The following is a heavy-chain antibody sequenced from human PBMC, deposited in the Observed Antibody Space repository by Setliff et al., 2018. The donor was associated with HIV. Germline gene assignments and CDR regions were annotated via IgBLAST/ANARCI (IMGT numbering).Heavy chain of an antibody. D-gene: IGHD6-6*01. V-gene: IGHV3-23*01. J-gene: IGHJ4*02. Sequence: AASGFTFKKYAMSWVRHAPGKGLEWVSVISGSGESIYHTDSVKGRFTISRDNFKNTLYLQMNSLRAEDTAIYYCAKDREIGGQLVRIVDSWGQGTLVTVSS. CDR2: ISGSGESI. CDR1: GFTFKKYA. CDR3: AKDREIGGQLVRIVDS.